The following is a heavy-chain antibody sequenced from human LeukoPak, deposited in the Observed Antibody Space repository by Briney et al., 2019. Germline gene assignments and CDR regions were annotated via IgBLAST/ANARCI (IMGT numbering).Heavy chain of an antibody. V-gene: IGHV3-15*01. CDR3: TGGVESGNYLHY. J-gene: IGHJ4*02. Sequence: GGSLRLSCAASGFTFSNAKMSWVRQAPGKGREWVGRIKSKTDGGTTDYAAPVKGRFTISRDDSKNTLYLQMITPETEDTAVYYCTGGVESGNYLHYWGQGTLVTVSS. CDR2: IKSKTDGGTT. D-gene: IGHD3-3*01. CDR1: GFTFSNAK.